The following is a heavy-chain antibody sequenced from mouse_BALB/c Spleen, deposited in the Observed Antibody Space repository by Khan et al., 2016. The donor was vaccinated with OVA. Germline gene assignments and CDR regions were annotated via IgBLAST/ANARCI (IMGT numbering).Heavy chain of an antibody. Sequence: QVQLKESGPGLVQPSQSLSITCTVSGFSLTNYSVHWVRQSPGKGLEWLGVIWSAGSTDFNAAFISRLTIRNDNSRTQAFFKMNSLQPNDTAIYYCARRGYDYGRGALFAYWGQGTLVTVSA. D-gene: IGHD2-4*01. CDR3: ARRGYDYGRGALFAY. J-gene: IGHJ3*01. CDR1: GFSLTNYS. V-gene: IGHV2-2*02. CDR2: IWSAGST.